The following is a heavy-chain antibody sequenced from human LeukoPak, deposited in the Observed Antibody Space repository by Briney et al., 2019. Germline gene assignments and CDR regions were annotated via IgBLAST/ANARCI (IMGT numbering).Heavy chain of an antibody. CDR3: AKGLNSGYDSGLFDY. V-gene: IGHV3-9*01. CDR1: GFTFDDFA. Sequence: GGSLRLSCAASGFTFDDFAMQWVRQAPGKGLEWVSGISWNSGSIAYADSVKGRFTISRDNSKNTLFLQMNSLRAEDTAVYYCAKGLNSGYDSGLFDYWGQGTLVTVSS. J-gene: IGHJ4*02. D-gene: IGHD5-12*01. CDR2: ISWNSGSI.